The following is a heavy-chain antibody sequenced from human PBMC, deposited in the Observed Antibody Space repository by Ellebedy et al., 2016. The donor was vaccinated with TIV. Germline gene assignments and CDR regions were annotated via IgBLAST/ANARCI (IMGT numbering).Heavy chain of an antibody. Sequence: SETLSLXCAVSGDPITGSHWWSWVRQPPGKGLEWIGEIYHSGTANYNPSLKSRVTISVDTSKNQFSLRLSSVTAADTAVYYCARFRSGIVVAPAHYGMDVWGQGTTVTVSS. J-gene: IGHJ6*02. V-gene: IGHV4-4*02. CDR2: IYHSGTA. D-gene: IGHD2-2*01. CDR3: ARFRSGIVVAPAHYGMDV. CDR1: GDPITGSHW.